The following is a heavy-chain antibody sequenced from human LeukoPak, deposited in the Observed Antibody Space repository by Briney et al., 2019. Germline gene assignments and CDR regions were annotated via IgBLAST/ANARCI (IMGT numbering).Heavy chain of an antibody. D-gene: IGHD6-19*01. J-gene: IGHJ4*02. V-gene: IGHV3-23*01. CDR3: AKGSSSGWSGDYFDY. Sequence: GGSLRLSCAASGVTFSSYAMSWVRQAPGKGLEWVSGTISRDNSKNTLYLQMNSLRAEDTALYYCAKGSSSGWSGDYFDYWGQGTLVTVSS. CDR1: GVTFSSYA.